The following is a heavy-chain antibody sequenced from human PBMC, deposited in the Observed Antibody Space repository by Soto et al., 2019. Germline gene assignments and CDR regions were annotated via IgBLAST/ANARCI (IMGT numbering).Heavy chain of an antibody. V-gene: IGHV5-10-1*01. D-gene: IGHD6-6*01. CDR1: GYSFTSYW. CDR2: IDPSDSYT. Sequence: RESLKISCKGSGYSFTSYWISWVRQMPGKGLEWMGRIDPSDSYTNYSPSFQGHVTISADKSISTAYLQWSSLKASDTAMYYCAREGNLEYSSSSSGYYYYYYGMDVWGQGTTVTVSS. J-gene: IGHJ6*02. CDR3: AREGNLEYSSSSSGYYYYYYGMDV.